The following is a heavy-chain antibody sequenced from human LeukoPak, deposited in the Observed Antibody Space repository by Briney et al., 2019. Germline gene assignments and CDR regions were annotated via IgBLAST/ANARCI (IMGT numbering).Heavy chain of an antibody. Sequence: GGSLRLSCAASGFSFSDYYMSWIRQAPGKGLEWVSYISSSGSTIYYADSVKGRFTISRDNAKDSLYLQMNSLRAEDTAVYYCARRHMTTVSNFDYWGQGTLVTVSS. CDR2: ISSSGSTI. D-gene: IGHD4-17*01. V-gene: IGHV3-11*01. CDR3: ARRHMTTVSNFDY. J-gene: IGHJ4*02. CDR1: GFSFSDYY.